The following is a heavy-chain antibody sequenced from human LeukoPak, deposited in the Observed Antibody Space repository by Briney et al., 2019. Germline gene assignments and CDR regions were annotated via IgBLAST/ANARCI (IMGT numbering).Heavy chain of an antibody. D-gene: IGHD6-19*01. CDR2: ISNTGNTI. V-gene: IGHV3-48*03. CDR1: EFAFSSYE. CDR3: AGGLGSGWRY. Sequence: GSLRLSCTTSEFAFSSYEMNWIRQAPGKGLEWVSYISNTGNTIYYADSVKGRFTISRDNAKNSLYLQMNSLRVEDTALYYCAGGLGSGWRYWGQGTLVTVSS. J-gene: IGHJ4*02.